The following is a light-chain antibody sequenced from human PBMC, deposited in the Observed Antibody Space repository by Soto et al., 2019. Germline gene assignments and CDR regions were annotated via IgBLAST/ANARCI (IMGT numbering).Light chain of an antibody. CDR3: SSYTSSSTPYV. J-gene: IGLJ1*01. V-gene: IGLV2-14*01. CDR2: DVT. Sequence: QSVLNQPASVSGSPGQSITLSCPGTRSDVGGYNYVSWYQQHPVKAPKLMIYDVTNRPSGVSDRFSGSKSGNTASLTVSGLQAEDEADYYCSSYTSSSTPYVFGTGTKVTVL. CDR1: RSDVGGYNY.